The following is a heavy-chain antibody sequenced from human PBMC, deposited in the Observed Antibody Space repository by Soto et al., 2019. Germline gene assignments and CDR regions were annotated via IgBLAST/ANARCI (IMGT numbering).Heavy chain of an antibody. Sequence: QVEFMQSGGGVVQPGRSLRLSCATSGITFSRYAMHWVRQAPGKRMEWVAVVFFDGNNKYYGDSVKGRFTVSRDNSKNTSYLQMNGLRPEDSGVYCCTKGVTVPFDYWGQGSLVSVSS. CDR1: GITFSRYA. V-gene: IGHV3-30*18. CDR3: TKGVTVPFDY. D-gene: IGHD2-21*02. J-gene: IGHJ4*02. CDR2: VFFDGNNK.